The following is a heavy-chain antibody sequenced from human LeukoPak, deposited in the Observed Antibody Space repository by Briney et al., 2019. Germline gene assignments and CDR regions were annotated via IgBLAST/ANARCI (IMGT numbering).Heavy chain of an antibody. CDR3: AKGGQQFIYYYMHMAV. J-gene: IGHJ6*03. V-gene: IGHV3-23*01. CDR1: GFRFSSYA. D-gene: IGHD4-11*01. CDR2: MSGSGNHT. Sequence: GGSLRLSCVGSGFRFSSYAMSWVRQAPGKGLEWVSAMSGSGNHTYYADSVKGRFTISRDNSKNTVYLQMNTLRVDDTAVYYCAKGGQQFIYYYMHMAVWGRGTTVTVSS.